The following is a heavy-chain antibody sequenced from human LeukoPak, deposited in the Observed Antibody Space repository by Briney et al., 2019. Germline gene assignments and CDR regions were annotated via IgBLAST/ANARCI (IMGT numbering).Heavy chain of an antibody. CDR2: VSADGGST. CDR1: GLTFHDYA. J-gene: IGHJ4*02. V-gene: IGHV3-43*02. CDR3: AKESGKFDY. Sequence: GGSLRLSCVASGLTFHDYAMHWVRQAPGKGLEWVSLVSADGGSTFYADSVRGRFSISRDNSKNSLYLQMNSLRTEDTAMYYCAKESGKFDYWGQGTLVAVSS.